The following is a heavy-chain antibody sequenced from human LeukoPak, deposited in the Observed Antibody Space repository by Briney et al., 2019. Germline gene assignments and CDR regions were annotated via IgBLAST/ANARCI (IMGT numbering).Heavy chain of an antibody. Sequence: VASVKVSCKASGYTFTSYYIHWVRQAPGQGLEWMEIINPSGGSTNYAQKFQGRVTMTRDTSTTTVYMELSSLRSEDTAVYYCARDRGCGTNRYSAFDIWGQGTMITVSS. J-gene: IGHJ3*02. V-gene: IGHV1-46*01. D-gene: IGHD2-8*01. CDR3: ARDRGCGTNRYSAFDI. CDR2: INPSGGST. CDR1: GYTFTSYY.